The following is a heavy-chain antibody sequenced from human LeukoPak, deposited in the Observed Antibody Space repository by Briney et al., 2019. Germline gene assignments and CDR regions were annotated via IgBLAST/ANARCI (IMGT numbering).Heavy chain of an antibody. D-gene: IGHD5-18*01. CDR3: ARGVYSYGYRFDY. V-gene: IGHV1-2*02. CDR2: INPNSGGT. J-gene: IGHJ4*02. CDR1: GYTFTGYY. Sequence: VASVKVSCKASGYTFTGYYMHWVRQAPGQGLEWMGWINPNSGGTNYAQKFQGRVTMTRDTSISTAYMELSRLRSDDTAVYYCARGVYSYGYRFDYWGQGTLVTVSS.